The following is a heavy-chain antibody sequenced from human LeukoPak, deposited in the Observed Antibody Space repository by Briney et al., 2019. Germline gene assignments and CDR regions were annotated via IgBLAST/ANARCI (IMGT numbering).Heavy chain of an antibody. CDR2: IIPLFGTA. CDR3: ARGWLSETTVLTPYNY. J-gene: IGHJ4*02. D-gene: IGHD4-23*01. CDR1: GYTFTSYG. Sequence: SVNVSCKASGYTFTSYGINWVRQAPGQGLEWMGGIIPLFGTAHSAQKFQGRVTITADESTSTAYMELSSLRSEDTAVYYCARGWLSETTVLTPYNYWGQGTLVTVSS. V-gene: IGHV1-69*13.